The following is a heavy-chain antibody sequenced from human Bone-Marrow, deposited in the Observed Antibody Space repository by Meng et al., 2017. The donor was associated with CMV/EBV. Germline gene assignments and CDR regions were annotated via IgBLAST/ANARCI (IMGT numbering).Heavy chain of an antibody. CDR3: ARDLLTGGLRHFDD. V-gene: IGHV4-4*01. CDR2: IYHSGST. D-gene: IGHD3-10*01. Sequence: VSGGSIGSHNWWHWVRQPPGKGLEWIGEIYHSGSTNYNPSLKSRITMSVDKSKNQFSLKLTSVTAADTAIYFCARDLLTGGLRHFDDWGQGILVTVSS. J-gene: IGHJ4*02. CDR1: GGSIGSHNW.